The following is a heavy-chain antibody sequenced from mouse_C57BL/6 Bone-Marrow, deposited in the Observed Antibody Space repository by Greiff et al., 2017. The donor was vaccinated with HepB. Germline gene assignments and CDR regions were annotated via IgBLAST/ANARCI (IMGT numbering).Heavy chain of an antibody. CDR1: GYTFTGYW. Sequence: QVQLQQSGAELMKPGASVKLSCKASGYTFTGYWIEWVKQRPGHGLEWIGEILPGSGSTNYNEKFKGKATFTADTSSNTAYMQLSSLTTEDSAIYYCAGLIYCYEVVYAMDYWGQGTSVTVSS. J-gene: IGHJ4*01. D-gene: IGHD2-12*01. V-gene: IGHV1-9*01. CDR2: ILPGSGST. CDR3: AGLIYCYEVVYAMDY.